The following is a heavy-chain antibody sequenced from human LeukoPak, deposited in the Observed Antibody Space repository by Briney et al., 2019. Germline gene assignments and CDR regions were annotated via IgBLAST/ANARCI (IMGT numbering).Heavy chain of an antibody. D-gene: IGHD3-16*01. J-gene: IGHJ6*02. Sequence: SETLSLTCTVSGGSISSYYWSWIRQPAGKGLEWIGRIYTSGSTNYNPSLKSRVTMSVDTSKNQFSLKLSSVTAADTAVHYCARGGADYDPWDYYGMDVWGQGTTVTVSS. CDR3: ARGGADYDPWDYYGMDV. V-gene: IGHV4-4*07. CDR1: GGSISSYY. CDR2: IYTSGST.